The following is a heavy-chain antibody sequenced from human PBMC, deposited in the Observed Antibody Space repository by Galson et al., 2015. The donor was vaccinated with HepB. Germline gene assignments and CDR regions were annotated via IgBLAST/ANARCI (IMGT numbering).Heavy chain of an antibody. CDR3: AKDLYYDSSGYYFVARRWRYFQH. J-gene: IGHJ1*01. Sequence: SLRLSCAASGFTFSSYSMNWVRQAPGKGLEWVSYISSSSSTIYYADSVKGRFTISRDNAKNTLYLQMNSLRAEDTAVYYCAKDLYYDSSGYYFVARRWRYFQHWGQGTLVTVSS. D-gene: IGHD3-22*01. CDR1: GFTFSSYS. CDR2: ISSSSSTI. V-gene: IGHV3-48*01.